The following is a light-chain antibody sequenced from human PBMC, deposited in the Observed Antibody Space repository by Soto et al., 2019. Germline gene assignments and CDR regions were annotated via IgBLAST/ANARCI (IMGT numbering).Light chain of an antibody. CDR2: WAS. V-gene: IGKV4-1*01. CDR3: QQYYSTPRWT. CDR1: QSVLYSSNNKNY. Sequence: DIVMTQSPDSLAVSLGERATINCKSSQSVLYSSNNKNYLAWYQQKPGQPPKPLIYWASTRESGVPDRFSGSGSGTDFTLTISSLQAEDVAVYYCQQYYSTPRWTFGQGTKVEIK. J-gene: IGKJ1*01.